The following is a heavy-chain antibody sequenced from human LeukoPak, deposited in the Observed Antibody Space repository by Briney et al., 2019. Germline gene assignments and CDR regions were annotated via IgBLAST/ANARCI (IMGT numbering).Heavy chain of an antibody. Sequence: GGSLRLSCAASGFTFSSYGMHWVRQAPGKGLEWVAVISYDGSNKYYADSVKGRFTISRDNSKNTLYLQMNSLRAEDTAVYYCAKVMKVRGVIFDYWGQGTLVTVSS. D-gene: IGHD3-10*01. J-gene: IGHJ4*02. CDR3: AKVMKVRGVIFDY. V-gene: IGHV3-30*18. CDR1: GFTFSSYG. CDR2: ISYDGSNK.